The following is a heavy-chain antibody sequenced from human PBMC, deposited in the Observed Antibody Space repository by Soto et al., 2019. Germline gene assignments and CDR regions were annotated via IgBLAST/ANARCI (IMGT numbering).Heavy chain of an antibody. J-gene: IGHJ6*02. CDR2: INHSGST. CDR1: GGSFSGYY. Sequence: SETLSLTCAVYGGSFSGYYWSWIRQPPGKGLEWIGEINHSGSTNYNPSLKSRVTISVDTSKNQFSLKLSSVTAADTAVYYCASLVKGSGSYYTTIYYYYGMDVWGQGTTVTVS. D-gene: IGHD3-10*01. V-gene: IGHV4-34*01. CDR3: ASLVKGSGSYYTTIYYYYGMDV.